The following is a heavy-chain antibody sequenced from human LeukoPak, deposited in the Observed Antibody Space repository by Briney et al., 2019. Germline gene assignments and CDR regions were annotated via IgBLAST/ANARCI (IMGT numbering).Heavy chain of an antibody. CDR2: ISSRGSTT. V-gene: IGHV3-48*03. CDR1: GFIFSSYE. CDR3: AREGSNCGGDCFIDY. D-gene: IGHD2-21*02. Sequence: PGGSLRLSCAASGFIFSSYEMNWVRQAPGKGLEWVSYISSRGSTTYYVDSVKGRFTISRDNAKNSLYLQMNSLSAEDTAVHYCAREGSNCGGDCFIDYWGQGTLVTVSS. J-gene: IGHJ4*02.